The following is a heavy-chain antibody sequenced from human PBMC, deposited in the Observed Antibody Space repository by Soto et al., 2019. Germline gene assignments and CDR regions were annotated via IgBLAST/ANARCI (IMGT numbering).Heavy chain of an antibody. D-gene: IGHD5-12*01. CDR1: GGTFSSYV. V-gene: IGHV1-69*13. Sequence: SVKVSCKASGGTFSSYVISWVRQAPGQGLEWMGGIIPIFGTANYAQKFRGRVTITADESTSTAYMELSSLRSEDTAVYYCETSRKGDRGYDYLGSGCSGDYFDYWGQGTLVTVSS. CDR3: ETSRKGDRGYDYLGSGCSGDYFDY. CDR2: IIPIFGTA. J-gene: IGHJ4*02.